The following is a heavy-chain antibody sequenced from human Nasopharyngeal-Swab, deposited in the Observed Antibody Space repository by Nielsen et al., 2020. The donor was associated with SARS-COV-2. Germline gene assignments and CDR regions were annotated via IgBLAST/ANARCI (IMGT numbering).Heavy chain of an antibody. Sequence: GASLKISCAASGFTVSSSYMSWVRQAPGKGLEWVAVISYDGSNKYYADSVKGRFTISRDNSKNTLYLQMNSLRAEDTAVYYCAKETDSSFDYWGQGTLVTVSS. CDR1: GFTVSSSY. J-gene: IGHJ4*02. V-gene: IGHV3-30*18. CDR2: ISYDGSNK. D-gene: IGHD3-22*01. CDR3: AKETDSSFDY.